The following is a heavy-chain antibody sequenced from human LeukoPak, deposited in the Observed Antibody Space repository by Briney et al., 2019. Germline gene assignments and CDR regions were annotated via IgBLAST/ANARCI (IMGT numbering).Heavy chain of an antibody. J-gene: IGHJ4*02. Sequence: SETLSLTCTVYGGSCDDYYCSWIRQPPGKGLEWIGEIHPHGIFYYNSSLTSRVTLSIDTFKTQFSLRLTSVTAADTAFYYCARGRDRSKAGDHWGQGSLVTVSS. D-gene: IGHD5-24*01. CDR2: IHPHGIF. CDR1: GGSCDDYY. CDR3: ARGRDRSKAGDH. V-gene: IGHV4-34*01.